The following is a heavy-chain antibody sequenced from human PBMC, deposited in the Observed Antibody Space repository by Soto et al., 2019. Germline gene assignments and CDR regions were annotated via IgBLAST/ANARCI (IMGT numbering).Heavy chain of an antibody. CDR2: IIPILGIA. V-gene: IGHV1-69*04. Sequence: SVKVSCKASGGTFSSYTISWVRQAPGQGLEWMGRIIPILGIANYAQKFQGRVTITADKSTSTAYMELSSLRSEDTAVYYCARDHSSPRGLFDYWGQGTLVTVSS. CDR1: GGTFSSYT. D-gene: IGHD5-18*01. CDR3: ARDHSSPRGLFDY. J-gene: IGHJ4*02.